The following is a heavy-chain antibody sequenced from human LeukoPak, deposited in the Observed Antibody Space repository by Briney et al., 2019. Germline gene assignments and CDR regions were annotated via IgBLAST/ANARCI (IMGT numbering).Heavy chain of an antibody. J-gene: IGHJ4*02. CDR2: ISYDGSNK. CDR1: GFTFSSYA. V-gene: IGHV3-30-3*01. D-gene: IGHD2-2*01. Sequence: GGSLRLSCAASGFTFSSYAMHWVRQAPGKGLEWVAVISYDGSNKYYADSVKGRFTISRDNSKNTLYLQMNSLRAEDTAVYYCAREYLSSPLDYWGQGTLVTVSS. CDR3: AREYLSSPLDY.